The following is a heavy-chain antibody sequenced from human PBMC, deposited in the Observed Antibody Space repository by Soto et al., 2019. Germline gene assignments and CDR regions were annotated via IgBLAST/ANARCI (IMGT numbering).Heavy chain of an antibody. CDR2: ISESGGST. V-gene: IGHV3-23*01. D-gene: IGHD1-26*01. CDR3: ASDPGLGVDY. J-gene: IGHJ4*02. CDR1: GFTFRSYA. Sequence: GGSLRLSCAASGFTFRSYAMSWVRQAPGKGLEWVSAISESGGSTYYADSVKGRFTISRDNSKNTLYLQMNSLRAEDTAVYYCASDPGLGVDYWGQGTLVIVSA.